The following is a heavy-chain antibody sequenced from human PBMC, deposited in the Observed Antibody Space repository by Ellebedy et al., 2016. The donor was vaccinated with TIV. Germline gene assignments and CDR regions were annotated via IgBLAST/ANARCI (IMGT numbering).Heavy chain of an antibody. CDR1: GFTFNSYW. CDR2: INQDGSRI. D-gene: IGHD3-22*01. J-gene: IGHJ6*02. CDR3: VRDGAYGDYSPGYYGMDV. V-gene: IGHV3-7*03. Sequence: GGSLRLSCAASGFTFNSYWMSWVRQTLGKGLEWVANINQDGSRIYYVDSVKGRFTISRDNAKNSVYLRMNTLRVEATAVYHCVRDGAYGDYSPGYYGMDVWGQGTTVTVSS.